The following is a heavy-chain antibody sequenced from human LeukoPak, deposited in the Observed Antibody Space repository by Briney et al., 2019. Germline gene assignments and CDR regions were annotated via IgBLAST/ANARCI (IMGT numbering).Heavy chain of an antibody. J-gene: IGHJ6*03. V-gene: IGHV3-21*01. CDR2: ISSSSSYI. CDR1: GFTFSSYS. CDR3: ARDYPMTTVTTRGSRCYHYYMDV. Sequence: GGSLRLSCAASGFTFSSYSMNWVRQAPGKGLEWVSSISSSSSYIYYADSVKGRFTISNDNAKNPLYLQLNSLRAEDTAVYYCARDYPMTTVTTRGSRCYHYYMDVWGKGTTVTVSS. D-gene: IGHD4-11*01.